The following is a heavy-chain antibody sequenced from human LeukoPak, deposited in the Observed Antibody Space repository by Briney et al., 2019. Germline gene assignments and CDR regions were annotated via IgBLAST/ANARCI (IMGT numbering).Heavy chain of an antibody. V-gene: IGHV1-8*01. J-gene: IGHJ4*02. CDR3: TRGSLSGSSRDY. CDR2: MNPDTGDT. Sequence: ASVKVSCKASGYTFTGYDINWVRQATGQGLEWMGWMNPDTGDTGYAQKFQGRVTMTRNTSIDTAYMELSGLRSEDSAVYYCTRGSLSGSSRDYWGQGTLVSVSS. D-gene: IGHD1-26*01. CDR1: GYTFTGYD.